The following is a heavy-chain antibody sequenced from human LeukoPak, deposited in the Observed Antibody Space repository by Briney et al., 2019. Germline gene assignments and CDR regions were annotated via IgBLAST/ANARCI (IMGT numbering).Heavy chain of an antibody. J-gene: IGHJ3*02. CDR1: GFTFSSYG. D-gene: IGHD3-9*01. CDR3: ATGGASIFLDAFDM. Sequence: GRSLRLSCAASGFTFSSYGMHWVRQASGKGLEWVALISYEGSNKYYADSVKGRFTISRDNSNNTLYLQVSSLRAEDTAVYFCATGGASIFLDAFDMWGQGTMVTVSS. CDR2: ISYEGSNK. V-gene: IGHV3-30*03.